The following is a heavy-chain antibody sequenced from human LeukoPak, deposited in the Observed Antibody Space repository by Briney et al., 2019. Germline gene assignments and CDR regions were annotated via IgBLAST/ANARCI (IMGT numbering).Heavy chain of an antibody. CDR3: ATDPVGYCSGNSCYSVDY. J-gene: IGHJ4*02. CDR2: FDPEDGET. CDR1: GYTLTELS. D-gene: IGHD2-15*01. Sequence: ASVKVSCKVSGYTLTELSMQWVRQAPGKGLEWMGGFDPEDGETVYAQKFQGRLTMTEDTSTDTAYMELSSLRSDDTAVYYCATDPVGYCSGNSCYSVDYWGQGTLVTVSS. V-gene: IGHV1-24*01.